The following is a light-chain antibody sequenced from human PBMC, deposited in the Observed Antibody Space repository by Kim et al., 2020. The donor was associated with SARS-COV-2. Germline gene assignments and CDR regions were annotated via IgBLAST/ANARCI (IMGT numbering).Light chain of an antibody. CDR3: QVWDTSSAV. CDR2: RDS. V-gene: IGLV3-9*01. Sequence: SYELTQPLSVSVALGQMARITCGGNNIGSKNVHWSQQKPGQASVLVIYRDSNRPSGIPERFPGPKSGHMANLTISRAQVGDDADYYCQVWDTSSAVFGEG. J-gene: IGLJ2*01. CDR1: NIGSKN.